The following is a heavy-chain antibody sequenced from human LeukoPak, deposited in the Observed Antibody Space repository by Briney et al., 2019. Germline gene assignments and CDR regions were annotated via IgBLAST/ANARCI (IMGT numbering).Heavy chain of an antibody. CDR2: ISSSGSTI. CDR1: GFTFSDYY. D-gene: IGHD2-15*01. CDR3: ARDKPGYCSGGSCYAQDLFDY. J-gene: IGHJ4*02. Sequence: GGSLRLSCAASGFTFSDYYMSWIRQAPGKGLGWVSYISSSGSTIYYADSVKGRFTISRDNAKNSLYLQMNSLRAEDTAVYYCARDKPGYCSGGSCYAQDLFDYWGQGTLVTVSS. V-gene: IGHV3-11*01.